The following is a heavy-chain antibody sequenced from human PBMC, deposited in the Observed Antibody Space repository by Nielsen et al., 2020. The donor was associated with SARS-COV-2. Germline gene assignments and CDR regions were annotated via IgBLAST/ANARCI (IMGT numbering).Heavy chain of an antibody. CDR2: ISGRGVST. D-gene: IGHD3-22*01. J-gene: IGHJ2*01. V-gene: IGHV3-23*01. CDR3: AKDRDTLIVVVYFDL. Sequence: GESLKISCAASGFSFSGYAMGWVRQAPGKGLEWVSGISGRGVSTYYADSVKGRFTISRDNSKNTLYLQMNGLRAEDTAVYYCAKDRDTLIVVVYFDLWGRGTLVTVSS. CDR1: GFSFSGYA.